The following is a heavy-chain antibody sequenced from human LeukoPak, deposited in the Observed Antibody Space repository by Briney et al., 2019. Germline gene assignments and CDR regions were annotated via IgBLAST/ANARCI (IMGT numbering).Heavy chain of an antibody. CDR1: GFTFSSYG. D-gene: IGHD4-23*01. Sequence: PGGSLRLSCAASGFTFSSYGMHWVRQAPGKGLEWGAVISYDGSNKYCADSVKGRFTISRDNSKNTLYLQMNSLRAEDTAVYYCAKDLTVGPFDYWGQGTLVTVSS. V-gene: IGHV3-30*18. CDR2: ISYDGSNK. CDR3: AKDLTVGPFDY. J-gene: IGHJ4*02.